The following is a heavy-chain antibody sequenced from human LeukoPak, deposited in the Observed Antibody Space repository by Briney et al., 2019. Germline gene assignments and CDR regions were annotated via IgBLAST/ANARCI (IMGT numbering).Heavy chain of an antibody. V-gene: IGHV3-43D*03. CDR1: GFTFDDYA. CDR3: AKDRGQQLVSGGFDY. D-gene: IGHD6-13*01. Sequence: PGGSLRLSCAASGFTFDDYAMHWVRQAPGKGLEWVSLISWDGGSTYYADSVKGRFTISRDNSKNSLYLQMNSLRAEDTALYYCAKDRGQQLVSGGFDYRGQGTLVTVSS. CDR2: ISWDGGST. J-gene: IGHJ4*02.